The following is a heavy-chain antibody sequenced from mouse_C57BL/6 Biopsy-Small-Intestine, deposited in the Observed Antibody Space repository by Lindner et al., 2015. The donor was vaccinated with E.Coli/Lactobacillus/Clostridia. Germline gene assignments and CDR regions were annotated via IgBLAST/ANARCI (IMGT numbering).Heavy chain of an antibody. CDR1: GYAFSSSW. Sequence: VQLQESGPELVKPGASVKISCKASGYAFSSSWMNWVKQRPGKGLEWIGWIYPRDGSIKYNENFKGKATLTVDTSSSTAYMELHSLTSEDSAVYYCARGGLGLYSFDYWGQGTFLTVSS. CDR2: IYPRDGSI. J-gene: IGHJ2*02. D-gene: IGHD4-1*01. CDR3: ARGGLGLYSFDY. V-gene: IGHV1-85*01.